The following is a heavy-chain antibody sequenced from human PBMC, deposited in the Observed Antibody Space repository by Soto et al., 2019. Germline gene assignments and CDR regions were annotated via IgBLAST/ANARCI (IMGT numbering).Heavy chain of an antibody. CDR3: ARDLANYYDSSGPNNWFDP. D-gene: IGHD3-22*01. CDR1: GGSVSRDY. Sequence: PSEPLSLPCTVSGGSVSRDYWSWVRQPRGKRLKWIGYIYYGGSTNYDTSLKSRATMQVDTSKEHFPLKLSSVTAADTAVYYCARDLANYYDSSGPNNWFDPWGQGTLVTVS. CDR2: IYYGGST. J-gene: IGHJ5*02. V-gene: IGHV4-59*02.